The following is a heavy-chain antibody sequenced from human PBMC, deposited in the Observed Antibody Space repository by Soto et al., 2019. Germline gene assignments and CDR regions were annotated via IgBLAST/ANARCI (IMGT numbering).Heavy chain of an antibody. J-gene: IGHJ6*03. CDR1: GFTFSNYW. Sequence: EVQLVESGGGLVQPGGSLRLSCAASGFTFSNYWMHWVRQAPGKGLVWVSRIKYDESATNYADSVKGRFTISRDNAKDTVYLQMNGLRVDDTAVYYCVRGAQNYYYVDVWGKGTTVTVSS. CDR3: VRGAQNYYYVDV. V-gene: IGHV3-74*01. CDR2: IKYDESAT.